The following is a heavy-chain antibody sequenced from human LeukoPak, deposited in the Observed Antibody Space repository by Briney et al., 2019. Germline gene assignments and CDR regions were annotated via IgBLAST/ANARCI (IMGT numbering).Heavy chain of an antibody. CDR3: ATRGSRYFDWPHY. CDR1: GFTFTSSA. J-gene: IGHJ4*02. D-gene: IGHD3-9*01. CDR2: IVVGSGNT. V-gene: IGHV1-58*01. Sequence: SVKVSCKASGFTFTSSAVQWVRQARGQRLEWIGWIVVGSGNTNYAQKFQERVTITRDMSTSTAYMELSSLRSEDTAVYYCATRGSRYFDWPHYWGQGTLVTVSS.